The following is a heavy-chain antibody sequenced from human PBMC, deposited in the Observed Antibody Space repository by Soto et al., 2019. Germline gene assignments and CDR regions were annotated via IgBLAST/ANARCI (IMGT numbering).Heavy chain of an antibody. V-gene: IGHV3-23*01. CDR3: AKGRLGYSSSWYWDY. CDR1: GFTFSSYA. Sequence: EVQLLESGGGLVQPGGSLRLSCAASGFTFSSYAMSWVRQAPGKGLEWVSAISGSGGSTYYADSVKGRFTISRDNSKNTLYMQMNSLRAEDTAVYYGAKGRLGYSSSWYWDYWGQGTLVTVSS. J-gene: IGHJ4*02. CDR2: ISGSGGST. D-gene: IGHD6-13*01.